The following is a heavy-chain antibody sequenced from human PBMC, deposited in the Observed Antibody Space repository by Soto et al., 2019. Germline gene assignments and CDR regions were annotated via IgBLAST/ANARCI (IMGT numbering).Heavy chain of an antibody. CDR1: GFTFSSYS. J-gene: IGHJ6*02. D-gene: IGHD1-26*01. CDR3: ARATDGSYPYYYYYGMDV. V-gene: IGHV3-21*01. CDR2: ISSSSSYI. Sequence: ESGGGLVKPGGSLRLSCAASGFTFSSYSMNWVRQAPGKGLEWVSSISSSSSYIYYADSVKGRFTISRDNAKNSLYLQMNSLRAEDTAVYYCARATDGSYPYYYYYGMDVWGQGTTVTVSS.